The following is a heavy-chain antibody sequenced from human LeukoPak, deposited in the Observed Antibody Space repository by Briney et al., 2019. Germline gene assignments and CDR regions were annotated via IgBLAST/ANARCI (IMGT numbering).Heavy chain of an antibody. CDR1: GFTFSSYA. CDR2: ISGSGGST. J-gene: IGHJ4*02. V-gene: IGHV3-23*01. Sequence: GGSLRLSCAASGFTFSSYAGSWVRQAPGKGLEWVSAISGSGGSTYYADSVKGRFTISRDNSKNTLYLQMNSLRAEDTAVYYCAKDSRVVSSLNYFDYWGQGTLVTVSS. CDR3: AKDSRVVSSLNYFDY. D-gene: IGHD2-2*01.